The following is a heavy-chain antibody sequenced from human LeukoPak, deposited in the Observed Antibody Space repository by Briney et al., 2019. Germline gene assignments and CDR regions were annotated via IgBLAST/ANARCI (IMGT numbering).Heavy chain of an antibody. V-gene: IGHV3-74*01. CDR3: ARTSYGGNSPDWFDP. J-gene: IGHJ5*02. Sequence: SGGSLRLSCAASGFTFSSYWMHWVRQGPGKGLVWVSRIHTDGSSTSYADSVKGRFTISRDNAKSTLYLQMNSLRVEDTAVYYCARTSYGGNSPDWFDPWGQGTLVTVSS. D-gene: IGHD4-23*01. CDR1: GFTFSSYW. CDR2: IHTDGSST.